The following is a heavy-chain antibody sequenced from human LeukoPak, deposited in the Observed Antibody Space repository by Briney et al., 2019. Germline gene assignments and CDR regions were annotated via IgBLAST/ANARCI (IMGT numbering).Heavy chain of an antibody. CDR2: IDHSGST. CDR3: ARAFLVGYSPEEYFFDY. D-gene: IGHD2-15*01. CDR1: GGSFSGYY. J-gene: IGHJ4*02. Sequence: SETLSLTCAVYGGSFSGYYWSWIRQPPGKGLEWIGEIDHSGSTNYNPSLKSRLTISVDTSKNQFSLKLNSVTAADTAVYYCARAFLVGYSPEEYFFDYWGQGTLVTVSS. V-gene: IGHV4-34*01.